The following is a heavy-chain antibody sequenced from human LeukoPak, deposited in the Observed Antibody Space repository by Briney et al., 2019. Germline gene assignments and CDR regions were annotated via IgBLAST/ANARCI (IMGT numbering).Heavy chain of an antibody. J-gene: IGHJ6*03. CDR1: GGSISSSSYY. CDR2: IYYSGST. Sequence: SETLSLTCTVSGGSISSSSYYWGWIRQPPGKGLEWIGSIYYSGSTYYNPSLKSRVTISVDTSKNQFSLKLSSVTAADTAVYYCASKLLWFGELLTGNYYYMDVWGKGTTVTVSS. V-gene: IGHV4-39*07. CDR3: ASKLLWFGELLTGNYYYMDV. D-gene: IGHD3-10*01.